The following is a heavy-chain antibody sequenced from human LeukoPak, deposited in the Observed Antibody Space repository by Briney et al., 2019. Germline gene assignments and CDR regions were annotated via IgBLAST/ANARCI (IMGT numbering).Heavy chain of an antibody. CDR2: ISYDGSNK. J-gene: IGHJ4*02. CDR1: GFTFSNYA. V-gene: IGHV3-30*04. Sequence: GRSLRLSCAASGFTFSNYAMHWVRQAPGKGLEWVAVISYDGSNKYYADSVKGRFTISRDNSKNTLYLQMNSLKAEDTAVYYCARGSLVHYYGSGSYRIRAGFDSWGQGTLVTVSS. CDR3: ARGSLVHYYGSGSYRIRAGFDS. D-gene: IGHD3-10*01.